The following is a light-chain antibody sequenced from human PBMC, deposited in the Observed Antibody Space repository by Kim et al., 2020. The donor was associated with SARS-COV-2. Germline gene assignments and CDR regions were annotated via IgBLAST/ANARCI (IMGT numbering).Light chain of an antibody. V-gene: IGKV1-27*01. CDR1: QDIANS. CDR2: AAS. Sequence: DIQMTQSPSSLSASVGDRVTITCRASQDIANSLAWYQQKPGKVPKVLIYAASTLQSGVPSRFSGGGSGTEFTLTIGSLQTEDVATFFCPKYNSAPWTFGPGTKVDIK. CDR3: PKYNSAPWT. J-gene: IGKJ1*01.